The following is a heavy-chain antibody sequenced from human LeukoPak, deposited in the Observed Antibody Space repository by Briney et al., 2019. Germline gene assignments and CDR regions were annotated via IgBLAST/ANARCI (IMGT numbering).Heavy chain of an antibody. D-gene: IGHD3-3*01. CDR3: ARLRLRFTSKGQSTPYEAVDM. CDR1: GASISTYY. V-gene: IGHV4-59*08. CDR2: SGNT. J-gene: IGHJ3*02. Sequence: SESLSLTCTVSGASISTYYWSWIRKSPGKGLEWIGYSGNTDYNPSLKSRVTMSIDTSINQFSLKLSSVTAADTAVYYCARLRLRFTSKGQSTPYEAVDMWGLGTVVTVSS.